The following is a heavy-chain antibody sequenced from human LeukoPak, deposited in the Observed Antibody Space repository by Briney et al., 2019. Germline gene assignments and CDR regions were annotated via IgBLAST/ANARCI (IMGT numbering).Heavy chain of an antibody. D-gene: IGHD2-15*01. CDR1: GGSISRYY. V-gene: IGHV4-59*08. CDR2: IYYTGST. Sequence: SETLSLTCTVSGGSISRYYWSWIRQPPGKGLEWIGYIYYTGSTKYNPSLKSRVTISVDTSKNQFSLKLSSVTAADTAVYYCARYYCSGGSCYSFDLWGRGTLVTVSS. J-gene: IGHJ2*01. CDR3: ARYYCSGGSCYSFDL.